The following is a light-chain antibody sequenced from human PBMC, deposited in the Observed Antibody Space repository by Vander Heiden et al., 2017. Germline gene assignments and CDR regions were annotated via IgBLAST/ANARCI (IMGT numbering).Light chain of an antibody. CDR1: SSNSGAGYD. Sequence: QSVLTQPPSVSGAPGQSVTISCTGSSSNSGAGYDVHWYQQLPGTAPKLHNYGNSNRPSGVPDRVSGSKSGTSASLASTGLQAEDEADYYGQSYDSSYVVFGGGTKLTVL. CDR3: QSYDSSYVV. J-gene: IGLJ2*01. V-gene: IGLV1-40*01. CDR2: GNS.